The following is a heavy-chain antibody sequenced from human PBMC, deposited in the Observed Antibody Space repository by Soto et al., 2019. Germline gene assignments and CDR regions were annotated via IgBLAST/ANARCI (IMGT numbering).Heavy chain of an antibody. D-gene: IGHD3-10*01. V-gene: IGHV1-69*06. Sequence: SVKVSCKASGGTFSSYAISWVRQAPGQGLEWMGGIIPIFGTANYAQKFQGRVTITADKSTSTAYMELSSLRSEDTAVYYCARGRYYGSGSYGDCWGQGTLVTVSS. CDR2: IIPIFGTA. CDR1: GGTFSSYA. CDR3: ARGRYYGSGSYGDC. J-gene: IGHJ4*02.